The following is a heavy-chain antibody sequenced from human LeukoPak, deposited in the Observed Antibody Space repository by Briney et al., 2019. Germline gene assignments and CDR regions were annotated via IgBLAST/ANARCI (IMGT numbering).Heavy chain of an antibody. D-gene: IGHD6-19*01. CDR3: EKGAPYRSGWYSDY. J-gene: IGHJ4*02. Sequence: GGSLRLSCAVSGFTFSSYAMTWVRQAPGKGLEWVSTISGSGSSTYYAGSVKGRFTISRDNSKNTLYLQMNSLRAEDTAVYYCEKGAPYRSGWYSDYWGQGTLVTVSS. CDR1: GFTFSSYA. V-gene: IGHV3-23*01. CDR2: ISGSGSST.